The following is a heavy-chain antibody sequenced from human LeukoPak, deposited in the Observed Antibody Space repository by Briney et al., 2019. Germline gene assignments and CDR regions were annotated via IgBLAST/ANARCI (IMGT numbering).Heavy chain of an antibody. CDR1: GFTFSSYA. Sequence: PGGSLRLSCAASGFTFSSYAMSWVRQAPGKGPEWVSAISGSGGSTYYADSVKGRFTISRDNSKNTLYLQMNSLRAEDTAVYYCAKGNYVGYYYYYMDVWGKGTTVTVSS. CDR3: AKGNYVGYYYYYMDV. D-gene: IGHD4-11*01. J-gene: IGHJ6*03. V-gene: IGHV3-23*01. CDR2: ISGSGGST.